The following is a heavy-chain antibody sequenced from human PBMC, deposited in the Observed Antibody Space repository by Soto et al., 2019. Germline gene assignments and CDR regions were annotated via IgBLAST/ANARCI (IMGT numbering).Heavy chain of an antibody. V-gene: IGHV4-59*08. CDR3: ARREVSGDILTGYYVRMAWFDP. D-gene: IGHD3-9*01. J-gene: IGHJ5*02. CDR1: GGSISSYY. Sequence: QVQLQESGPGLVKPSETLSLTCTVSGGSISSYYWSWIRQPPGKGLEWIGYIYYSGSTNYNPSLKSRVTKSADTSKYQFSLRLSSVTAADTAVYYCARREVSGDILTGYYVRMAWFDPWGQGTLVTVSS. CDR2: IYYSGST.